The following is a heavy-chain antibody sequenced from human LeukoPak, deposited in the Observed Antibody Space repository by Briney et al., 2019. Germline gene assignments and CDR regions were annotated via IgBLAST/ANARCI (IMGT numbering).Heavy chain of an antibody. Sequence: SETLSLTCIVSGDSISSSSYYWGWIRQPPGTGLEWIGSIYNSGSTHYNPSLKSRVTISVDTSKNQFSLKLSYVTAADTAVYYCARHAYYGAKDFDYWGQGTLVTVSS. CDR3: ARHAYYGAKDFDY. CDR2: IYNSGST. J-gene: IGHJ4*02. V-gene: IGHV4-39*01. D-gene: IGHD4-23*01. CDR1: GDSISSSSYY.